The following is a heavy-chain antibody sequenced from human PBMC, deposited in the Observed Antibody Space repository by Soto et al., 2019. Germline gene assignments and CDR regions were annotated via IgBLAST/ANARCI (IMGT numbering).Heavy chain of an antibody. CDR2: INPNSGGT. Sequence: QVQLVQSGAEVKKPGASVKVSCKASGYTFTGYYMHWVRQAPGQGLEWMGWINPNSGGTNYAQKFQGWVTMTRDTSISTAYMELSRLRSDDTAVYYCARDGDSSGWYGLEWYFDLWGRGTLVTVSS. J-gene: IGHJ2*01. CDR1: GYTFTGYY. D-gene: IGHD6-19*01. CDR3: ARDGDSSGWYGLEWYFDL. V-gene: IGHV1-2*04.